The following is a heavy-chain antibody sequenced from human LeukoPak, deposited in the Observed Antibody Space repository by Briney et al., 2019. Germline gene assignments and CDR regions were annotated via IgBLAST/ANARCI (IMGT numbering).Heavy chain of an antibody. CDR1: QFTFTSYA. D-gene: IGHD6-13*01. CDR3: AKEKQQLVRWFDP. CDR2: IGDSGVPT. V-gene: IGHV3-23*01. J-gene: IGHJ5*02. Sequence: GGSLRLSCAASQFTFTSYAMSWVRQAPGRGLEWVSSIGDSGVPTYYADSVKGRFTISRDNSQNTLYLQMNSLRADDTAVYYCAKEKQQLVRWFDPWGQGTLVTVSS.